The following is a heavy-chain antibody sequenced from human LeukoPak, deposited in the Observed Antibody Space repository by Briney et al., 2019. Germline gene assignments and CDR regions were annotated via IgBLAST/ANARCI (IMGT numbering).Heavy chain of an antibody. CDR2: IDERRRT. CDR1: GGPFTSYY. V-gene: IGHV4-34*01. J-gene: IGHJ4*02. CDR3: ARDRPGGSSLDY. D-gene: IGHD6-13*01. Sequence: PSETLSLTCAVYGGPFTSYYWSWIRQPPGKGLEWIGEIDERRRTILNPSLKSRVTISVDTSKNQFSLKLSSVTAADTAVYYCARDRPGGSSLDYWGQGTLVTVSS.